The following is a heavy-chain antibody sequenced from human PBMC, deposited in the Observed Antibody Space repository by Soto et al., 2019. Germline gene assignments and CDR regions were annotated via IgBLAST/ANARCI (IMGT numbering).Heavy chain of an antibody. CDR2: IYYSGGT. CDR1: GGSISPYY. CDR3: ARDRSTGTPQGYYYGMDV. D-gene: IGHD1-1*01. Sequence: SETLSLTCTVSGGSISPYYWSWIRQPPGKALEWIGFIYYSGGTHYSPSLESRVTISVDTSKNQFSLKLTSVTAADTAVYFCARDRSTGTPQGYYYGMDVWGQGTTVTVSS. V-gene: IGHV4-59*01. J-gene: IGHJ6*02.